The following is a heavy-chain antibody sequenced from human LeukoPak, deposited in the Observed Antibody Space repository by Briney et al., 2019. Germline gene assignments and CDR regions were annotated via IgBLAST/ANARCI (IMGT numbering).Heavy chain of an antibody. CDR1: GFSFSGYG. Sequence: GRSLRLSCAASGFSFSGYGMHWVRQAPGKGLEWVAVIWYGGTNKYYADSVKGRFTISRDNSKNTLYLQMNSLRAEDTAVYYCAKDGLTYCGGDCYIEYYYYMDVWGKGTTVTVSS. CDR2: IWYGGTNK. D-gene: IGHD2-21*01. J-gene: IGHJ6*03. V-gene: IGHV3-30*18. CDR3: AKDGLTYCGGDCYIEYYYYMDV.